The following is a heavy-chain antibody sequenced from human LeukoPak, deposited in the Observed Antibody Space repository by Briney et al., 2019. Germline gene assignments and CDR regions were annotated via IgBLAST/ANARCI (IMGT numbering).Heavy chain of an antibody. V-gene: IGHV4-59*01. CDR1: GGSISIYY. D-gene: IGHD1-26*01. Sequence: SETLSLTCTVSGGSISIYYWSWIRQPPGKGLEWIGYIYNSGSTYYNPSLKSRVTISVDTSKNQFSLRLSSVTAADAAVYYRVRDRELNYWGQGTLVTVPS. J-gene: IGHJ4*02. CDR3: VRDRELNY. CDR2: IYNSGST.